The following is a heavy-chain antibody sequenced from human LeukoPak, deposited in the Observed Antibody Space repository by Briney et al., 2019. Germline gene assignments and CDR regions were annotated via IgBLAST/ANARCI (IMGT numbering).Heavy chain of an antibody. CDR3: ASRDSSGYADYYYYYGMDV. CDR2: ISSSSSYI. CDR1: GFTFSSYS. Sequence: GGSLRLSCAASGFTFSSYSMNWVRQAPGKGLEWVSSISSSSSYIYYADSVKGRFTISRDNAKNSLYLQMNSLRAEDTAVYYCASRDSSGYADYYYYYGMDVWGQGTTVTVSS. D-gene: IGHD3-22*01. V-gene: IGHV3-21*01. J-gene: IGHJ6*02.